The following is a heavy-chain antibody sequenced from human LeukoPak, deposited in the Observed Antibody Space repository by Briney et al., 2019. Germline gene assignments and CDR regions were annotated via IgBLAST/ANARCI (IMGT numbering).Heavy chain of an antibody. CDR1: GFTFSSYS. CDR2: IRYDGSNK. J-gene: IGHJ4*02. V-gene: IGHV3-30*02. CDR3: AKRVAYSTTWPYFDY. Sequence: GGSLRLSCAASGFTFSSYSMHWVRQAPGKGLEWVAFIRYDGSNKYYADSVKGRFTISRDNSKNTLYLQMNSLRAEDAAVYYCAKRVAYSTTWPYFDYWGQGTLVTVSS. D-gene: IGHD6-13*01.